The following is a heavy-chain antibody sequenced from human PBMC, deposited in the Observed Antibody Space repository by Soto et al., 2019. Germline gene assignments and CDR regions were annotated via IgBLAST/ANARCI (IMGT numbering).Heavy chain of an antibody. D-gene: IGHD1-1*01. CDR1: GFTFSSYG. J-gene: IGHJ4*02. Sequence: QVQLVESGGGVVQPGRSLRLSCAASGFTFSSYGMHWVRQAPGKGLEWVAVIWYDGSNKYYADSVKGRFTISRDNSKNTLYLQMNSLRAQDTAVYYCARGTVHFDYWGQGTLVTVSS. CDR3: ARGTVHFDY. V-gene: IGHV3-33*01. CDR2: IWYDGSNK.